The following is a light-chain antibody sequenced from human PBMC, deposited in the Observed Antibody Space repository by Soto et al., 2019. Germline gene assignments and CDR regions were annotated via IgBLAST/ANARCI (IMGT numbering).Light chain of an antibody. J-gene: IGLJ3*02. CDR2: GVN. CDR3: CSYAGSYILV. V-gene: IGLV2-11*01. Sequence: QSALTQPRSVSGSPGQSVTISCTGTSSDVGRYNYVSWYQHHPGKAPKLMIYGVNERPSGVPDRFSGSKSGSTASLTISGLQAEDEADYHCCSYAGSYILVFGGGTQLTVL. CDR1: SSDVGRYNY.